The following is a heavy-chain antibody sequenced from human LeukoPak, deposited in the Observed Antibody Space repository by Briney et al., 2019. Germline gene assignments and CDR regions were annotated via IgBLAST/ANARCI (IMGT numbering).Heavy chain of an antibody. D-gene: IGHD3-3*01. V-gene: IGHV3-53*01. CDR2: IYSGGST. Sequence: GGSLRLSCAASGFTVSSNYMSWVRQAPGKGLEWVSVIYSGGSTYYADSVKGRFTISRDNSKNTLYLQMNGLRAEDTAVYYCARATYDFWSGPNFDYWGQGTLVTVSS. CDR1: GFTVSSNY. J-gene: IGHJ4*02. CDR3: ARATYDFWSGPNFDY.